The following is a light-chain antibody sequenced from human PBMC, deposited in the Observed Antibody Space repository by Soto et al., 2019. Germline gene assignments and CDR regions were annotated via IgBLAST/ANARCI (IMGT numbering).Light chain of an antibody. V-gene: IGKV3-20*01. CDR1: QSVSSYY. Sequence: EIVLTQSPGTLSLSPGERATLSCRASQSVSSYYLAWYQQKPGQAPRLLIYGASSRATGIPVRFSGSGSGTEFTLTISRLEPEDFAVYYCQQYGSSPPWTFGQGTKVDIK. CDR2: GAS. J-gene: IGKJ1*01. CDR3: QQYGSSPPWT.